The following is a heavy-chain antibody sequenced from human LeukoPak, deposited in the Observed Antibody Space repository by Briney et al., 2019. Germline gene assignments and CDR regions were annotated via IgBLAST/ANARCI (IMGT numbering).Heavy chain of an antibody. D-gene: IGHD2-15*01. J-gene: IGHJ4*02. V-gene: IGHV1-69*13. CDR1: GGTFSSYA. CDR2: IIPIFGTA. CDR3: ARDVSRISDY. Sequence: ASVKVSCKASGGTFSSYAISWVRQAPGQGLEWMGGIIPIFGTANYAQTFQGRVTITADESTSTAYMELSSLRSEDTAVYYCARDVSRISDYWGQGTLVTVSS.